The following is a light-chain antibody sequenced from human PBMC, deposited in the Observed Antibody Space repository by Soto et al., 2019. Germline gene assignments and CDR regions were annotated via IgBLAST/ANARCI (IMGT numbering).Light chain of an antibody. V-gene: IGKV3-15*01. Sequence: ERVMTQSAATLSVSPGERATLSCRASQSVSSNLAWYQQKPGQAPRLLIYGASTRATGIPARFSGSGSGTEFTLTISSLQSEDFAVYHCQQYNNWPYTFGQGTKVDIK. J-gene: IGKJ2*01. CDR2: GAS. CDR3: QQYNNWPYT. CDR1: QSVSSN.